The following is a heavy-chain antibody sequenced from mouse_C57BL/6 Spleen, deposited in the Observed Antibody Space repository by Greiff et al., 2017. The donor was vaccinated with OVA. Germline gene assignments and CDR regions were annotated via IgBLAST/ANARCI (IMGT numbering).Heavy chain of an antibody. V-gene: IGHV1-9*01. D-gene: IGHD1-1*01. CDR1: GYTFTGYW. Sequence: VQLQQSGAELMKPGASVKLSCKATGYTFTGYWIEWVKQRPGRGLEWIGEILPGSGSTNYNEKFKGKATLTEDTSSNTAYMQLSSQSTEDSAIDYCAIWSNYGNWGQGTTLTVSS. CDR2: ILPGSGST. CDR3: AIWSNYGN. J-gene: IGHJ2*01.